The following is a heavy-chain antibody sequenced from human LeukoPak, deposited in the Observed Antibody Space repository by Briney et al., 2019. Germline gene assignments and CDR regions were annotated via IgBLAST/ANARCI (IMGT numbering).Heavy chain of an antibody. V-gene: IGHV3-23*01. CDR1: GFTFSSYA. CDR2: ISGSGGST. Sequence: GGSLRLSCAASGFTFSSYAMSWVRQAPGKGLEWVSGISGSGGSTYYADSVKGRFTISRDNSRNTLYLQMNSPRAEDTAVYYCARDLIAVAGTGDYWSQGTLVTVSS. CDR3: ARDLIAVAGTGDY. D-gene: IGHD6-19*01. J-gene: IGHJ4*02.